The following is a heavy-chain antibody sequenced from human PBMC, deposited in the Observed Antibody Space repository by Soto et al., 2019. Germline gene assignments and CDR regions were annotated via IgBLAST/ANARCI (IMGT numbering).Heavy chain of an antibody. CDR3: ARDDYSDGGEDY. D-gene: IGHD4-17*01. Sequence: QVQLVQSGTEVKKPGASVEVSCQVSGYTFTRYGITWVRQAPGQGLEWMGWIRIDNRKTNFAQHFQGRVTVTTDSSTRTVYLELRSLRPDDTAIYYCARDDYSDGGEDYWGQGTLVTVSS. CDR2: IRIDNRKT. CDR1: GYTFTRYG. J-gene: IGHJ4*02. V-gene: IGHV1-18*01.